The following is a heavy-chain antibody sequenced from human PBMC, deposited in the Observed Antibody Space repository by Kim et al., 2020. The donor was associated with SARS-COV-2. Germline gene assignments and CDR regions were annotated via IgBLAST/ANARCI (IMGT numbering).Heavy chain of an antibody. D-gene: IGHD3-10*01. CDR1: GGSIRSSSYY. J-gene: IGHJ6*02. Sequence: SETLSLTCTVSGGSIRSSSYYWGWIRQPPGKGLDWIGSFYYGGSTYYKPSLKSRVTISVDTSTNQFFLKLSSVTAADTAVYYCARHGTYGLSCMDVWGQG. CDR3: ARHGTYGLSCMDV. V-gene: IGHV4-39*01. CDR2: FYYGGST.